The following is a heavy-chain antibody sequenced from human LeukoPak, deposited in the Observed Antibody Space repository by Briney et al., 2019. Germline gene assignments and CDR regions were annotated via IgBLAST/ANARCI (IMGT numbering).Heavy chain of an antibody. Sequence: SVKVSCKASGGTFSSYAISWVRQAPGQGLEWMGGIIPIFGTANYAQKFQGRVTITTDESTSTAYMELSSLRSEDTAVYYCARGLYYYYYMDVWGKGTTVTVSS. CDR2: IIPIFGTA. CDR1: GGTFSSYA. V-gene: IGHV1-69*05. CDR3: ARGLYYYYYMDV. J-gene: IGHJ6*03.